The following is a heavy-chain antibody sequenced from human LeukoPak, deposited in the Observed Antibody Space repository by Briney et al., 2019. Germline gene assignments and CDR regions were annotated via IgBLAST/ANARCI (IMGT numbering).Heavy chain of an antibody. CDR2: IYYSGST. D-gene: IGHD2-2*01. CDR1: GGSISSSSYY. Sequence: SETLSLTCTVSGGSISSSSYYWGWIRQPPGKGLEWIGSIYYSGSTYYNPSPKSRVTISVDTSKNQFSLKLSSVAAADTAVYYCARDLSSDCSSTSCYPGQFDPWGQGTLVTVSS. V-gene: IGHV4-39*07. CDR3: ARDLSSDCSSTSCYPGQFDP. J-gene: IGHJ5*02.